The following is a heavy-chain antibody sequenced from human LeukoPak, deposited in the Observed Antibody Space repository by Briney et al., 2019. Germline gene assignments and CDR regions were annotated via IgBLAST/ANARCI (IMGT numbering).Heavy chain of an antibody. D-gene: IGHD2-21*01. CDR2: ISGSGGST. CDR3: AKVGHAYCGGDCYSDY. V-gene: IGHV3-23*01. CDR1: GFTFSSYA. Sequence: PGGSLRLSCAASGFTFSSYAMSWVRQAPGKGLEWVSAISGSGGSTYYADSVKGRFTISRDNSKNTLNLQMNSLRAEDTAVYYCAKVGHAYCGGDCYSDYWGQGTLVTVSS. J-gene: IGHJ4*02.